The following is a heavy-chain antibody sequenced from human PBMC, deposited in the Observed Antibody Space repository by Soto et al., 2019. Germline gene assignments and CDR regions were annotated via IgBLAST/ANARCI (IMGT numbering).Heavy chain of an antibody. CDR2: IKQDGSEK. CDR1: GFTFSSYW. Sequence: GGSLRLSCAASGFTFSSYWMSWVRQAPGKGLEWVANIKQDGSEKYYVDSVKGRFTISRDNAKNSLYLQMNSLRAEDTAVYYCARDLPGGAFRPAAMIMGWFDPWGQGTLVTVSS. V-gene: IGHV3-7*01. CDR3: ARDLPGGAFRPAAMIMGWFDP. J-gene: IGHJ5*02. D-gene: IGHD2-2*01.